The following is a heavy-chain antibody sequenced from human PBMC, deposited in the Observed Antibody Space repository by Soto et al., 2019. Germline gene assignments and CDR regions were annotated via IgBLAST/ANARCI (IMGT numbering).Heavy chain of an antibody. CDR1: GFTFSTYN. CDR3: AGGGAVSSGGYVGP. CDR2: INSDGSST. D-gene: IGHD6-19*01. J-gene: IGHJ5*02. Sequence: EVQLVESGGGLVQPGGSLRLSCGASGFTFSTYNMHWVRQGPGKGLVWVSRINSDGSSTRYADSVKGRFTISRGNVKNRLYLETNSLIVEDAVIYYCAGGGAVSSGGYVGPWGLGTLVSVCS. V-gene: IGHV3-74*01.